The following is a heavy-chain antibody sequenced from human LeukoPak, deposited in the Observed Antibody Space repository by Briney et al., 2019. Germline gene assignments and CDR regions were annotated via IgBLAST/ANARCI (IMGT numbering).Heavy chain of an antibody. CDR2: IYYSGST. V-gene: IGHV4-59*06. CDR3: ARVPPWSSGWFDY. CDR1: GGSISSYY. Sequence: SETLSLTCTVSGGSISSYYWSWIRQHPGKGLEWIGYIYYSGSTYYNPFLKSRVTISVDTSKNQFSLKLSSVTAADTAVYYCARVPPWSSGWFDYWGQGTLVTVSS. J-gene: IGHJ4*02. D-gene: IGHD6-19*01.